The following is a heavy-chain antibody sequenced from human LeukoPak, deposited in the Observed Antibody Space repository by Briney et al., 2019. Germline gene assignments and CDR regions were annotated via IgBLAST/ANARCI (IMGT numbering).Heavy chain of an antibody. CDR2: ISNGGSTI. CDR3: SRDPRLLDY. Sequence: GGSLRPSCAASGFTFSDSYMSWIRQAPGKGLEWLSYISNGGSTIYYADSVKGRFTISRDNAHNSLYLQMNSLRVEDSAVYYCSRDPRLLDYWGKGTLVTVSS. V-gene: IGHV3-11*04. CDR1: GFTFSDSY. J-gene: IGHJ4*02.